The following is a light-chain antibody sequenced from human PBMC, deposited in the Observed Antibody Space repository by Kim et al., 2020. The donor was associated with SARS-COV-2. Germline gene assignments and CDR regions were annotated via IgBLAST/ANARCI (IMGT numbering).Light chain of an antibody. CDR1: KLGDKY. Sequence: LATGQTAIINCSGDKLGDKYACWYQQKPGQSPVLVIYQDSKRPSGIPERFSGSNSGNAATLTISGTQAMDEADYYCQAWDSSTAVFGTGTKVTDL. CDR2: QDS. J-gene: IGLJ1*01. CDR3: QAWDSSTAV. V-gene: IGLV3-1*01.